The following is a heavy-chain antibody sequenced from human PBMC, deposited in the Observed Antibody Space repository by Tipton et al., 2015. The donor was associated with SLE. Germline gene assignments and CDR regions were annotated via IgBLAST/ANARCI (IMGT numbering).Heavy chain of an antibody. V-gene: IGHV3-48*01. CDR3: ARDRYDSSGYYVDY. D-gene: IGHD3-22*01. Sequence: SLRLSCAASGFTFSSYSMNWVRQAPGKGLEWVSYISSSGSTIYYADSVKGRFTISRDNAKNSWYLQMNSLRAEDTAVYDCARDRYDSSGYYVDYWGQGTLVTVSS. CDR1: GFTFSSYS. J-gene: IGHJ4*02. CDR2: ISSSGSTI.